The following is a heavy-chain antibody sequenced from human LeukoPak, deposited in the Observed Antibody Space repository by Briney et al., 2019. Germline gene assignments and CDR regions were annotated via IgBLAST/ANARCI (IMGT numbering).Heavy chain of an antibody. J-gene: IGHJ4*02. CDR3: ARALRYFDWLFDEGFDY. Sequence: SETLSLTCTVSGGSIRSTGSYWGWIRQPPGKGLEWIGSIYYTGSTYYNPSLKSRVTISVDTSKNQFSLKLTSVTAADTAVYYCARALRYFDWLFDEGFDYWGQGTLVTVSS. V-gene: IGHV4-39*07. CDR2: IYYTGST. CDR1: GGSIRSTGSY. D-gene: IGHD3-9*01.